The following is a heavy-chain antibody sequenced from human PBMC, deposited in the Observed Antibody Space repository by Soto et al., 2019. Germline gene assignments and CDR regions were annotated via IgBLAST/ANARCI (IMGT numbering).Heavy chain of an antibody. J-gene: IGHJ3*01. CDR2: TYPGGTT. V-gene: IGHV3-66*01. Sequence: VQLVESGGGLVQPGGSLRLSCAASGFTVSSNYMSWVRQAPGKGLEWVSVTYPGGTTYYADSVKGRFIISRDISKNTLDLQMNSLRAEDTAVYYCAKEFRTSGSRNAFDLWGQGTMVTVSS. CDR3: AKEFRTSGSRNAFDL. CDR1: GFTVSSNY. D-gene: IGHD1-26*01.